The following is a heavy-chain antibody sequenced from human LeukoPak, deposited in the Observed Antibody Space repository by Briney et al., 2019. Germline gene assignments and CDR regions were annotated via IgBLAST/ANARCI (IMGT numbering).Heavy chain of an antibody. J-gene: IGHJ6*02. Sequence: SETLSLTCAVYGGSFSGYYWSWIRQPPGKGLEWIGEINHSGSTNYNPPLKSRVTISVDTSKNQFSLKLSSVTAADTAVYYCARSVVVVPAARRYYYYGMDVWGQGTTVTVSS. CDR2: INHSGST. CDR1: GGSFSGYY. V-gene: IGHV4-34*01. D-gene: IGHD2-2*01. CDR3: ARSVVVVPAARRYYYYGMDV.